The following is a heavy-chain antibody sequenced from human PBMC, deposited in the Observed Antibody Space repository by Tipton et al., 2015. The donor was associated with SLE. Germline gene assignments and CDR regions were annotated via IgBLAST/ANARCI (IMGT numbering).Heavy chain of an antibody. CDR1: GASISGSSW. Sequence: GSLRLSCAVSGASISGSSWWSWVRQPPGKGLEWIGSIYYSGSTYYNPSLKSRVTISVDTSKNQFSLKLSSVTAADTAVYYCATQGYYDSSFDYWGQGTLVTVSS. D-gene: IGHD3-16*01. CDR2: IYYSGST. CDR3: ATQGYYDSSFDY. V-gene: IGHV4-4*02. J-gene: IGHJ4*02.